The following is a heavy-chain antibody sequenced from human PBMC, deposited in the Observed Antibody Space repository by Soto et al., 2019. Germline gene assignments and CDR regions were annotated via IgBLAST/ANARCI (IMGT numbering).Heavy chain of an antibody. CDR1: GFTFSSYA. CDR2: ISGSGGST. CDR3: AKVGFLGYCSSTNCPNWFDP. J-gene: IGHJ5*02. D-gene: IGHD2-2*01. V-gene: IGHV3-23*01. Sequence: PGGSLRLSCAASGFTFSSYAMSWVRQAPGKGLEWVSAISGSGGSTYYADSVKGRFTISRDNSKNTLYLQMNSLRAEDTAVYYCAKVGFLGYCSSTNCPNWFDPWGQGTLVTVSS.